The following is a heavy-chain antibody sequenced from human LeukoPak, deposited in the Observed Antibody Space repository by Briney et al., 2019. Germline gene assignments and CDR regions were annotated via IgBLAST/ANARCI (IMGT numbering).Heavy chain of an antibody. Sequence: GPCLSLSRAASGSTFISYAMSWVRQAPRGWLEWVSSISGSGGSTYYADSVKGRFSISRDNSKNTLYLQMNGLRAEDTAVYYCARLMVDTAMVIFDYWGQGTLVTVCS. J-gene: IGHJ4*02. CDR3: ARLMVDTAMVIFDY. V-gene: IGHV3-23*01. CDR1: GSTFISYA. D-gene: IGHD5-18*01. CDR2: ISGSGGST.